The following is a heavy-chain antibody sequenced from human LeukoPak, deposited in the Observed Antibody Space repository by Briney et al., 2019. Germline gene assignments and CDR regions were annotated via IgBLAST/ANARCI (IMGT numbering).Heavy chain of an antibody. Sequence: PSETLSLTCTVYGGSFSDYYWSWLRQPPGKGLEWIGEINHSGSTNYSPSLKSRVTISVDTSNNQFSLKLSSGTAADTAVYYCARGGRSYYDSRGYYYSWGPGILVTVSS. CDR3: ARGGRSYYDSRGYYYS. D-gene: IGHD3-22*01. CDR2: INHSGST. V-gene: IGHV4-34*01. J-gene: IGHJ1*01. CDR1: GGSFSDYY.